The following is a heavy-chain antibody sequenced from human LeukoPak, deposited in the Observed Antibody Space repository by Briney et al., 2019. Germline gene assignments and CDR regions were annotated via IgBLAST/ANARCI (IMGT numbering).Heavy chain of an antibody. D-gene: IGHD2-15*01. CDR3: ARWINSGAAFDY. CDR1: GGSIRSSTYY. Sequence: SETLSLTCIVSGGSIRSSTYYWGWIRQPPGKGLEWIGNVYYTGNTYSNPSLKGRVTISVDTSKNQFSLNLSSVTAADTAVYYCARWINSGAAFDYWGQGTLVTVSS. J-gene: IGHJ4*02. V-gene: IGHV4-39*01. CDR2: VYYTGNT.